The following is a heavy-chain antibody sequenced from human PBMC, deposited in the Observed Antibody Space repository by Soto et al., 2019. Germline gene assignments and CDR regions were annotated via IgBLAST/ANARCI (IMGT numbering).Heavy chain of an antibody. CDR1: WGYISSHY. CDR3: ARSRGGYIYGY. J-gene: IGHJ4*02. D-gene: IGHD5-12*01. V-gene: IGHV4-59*11. CDR2: IYYSGST. Sequence: LVLHPLTYSVAWGYISSHYWSWIRQPPGKGLEWIGYIYYSGSTNYHPSLKSRVTISVDTSKNQFSLKLSSVTAADTAVYYCARSRGGYIYGYWGQGTLVPGFS.